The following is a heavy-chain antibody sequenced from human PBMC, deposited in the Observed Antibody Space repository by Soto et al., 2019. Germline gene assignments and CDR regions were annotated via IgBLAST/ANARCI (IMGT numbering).Heavy chain of an antibody. CDR2: IYYSGST. CDR3: ARLTGYGLPDY. D-gene: IGHD3-16*01. J-gene: IGHJ4*01. V-gene: IGHV4-59*01. Sequence: PSETLSLTCTVSGGSISSYYWSWIRQPPGKGLEWIGYIYYSGSTNYNPSLKSRVTISVDTSKNQFSLKLSSVTAADTAVYYCARLTGYGLPDYWGHGNLVTVSS. CDR1: GGSISSYY.